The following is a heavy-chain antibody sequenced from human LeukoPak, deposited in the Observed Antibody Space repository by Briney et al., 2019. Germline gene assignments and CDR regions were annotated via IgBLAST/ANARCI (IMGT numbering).Heavy chain of an antibody. D-gene: IGHD3-3*01. V-gene: IGHV3-15*01. J-gene: IGHJ4*02. CDR1: GFTFINAW. CDR2: IKAKPHGGTT. Sequence: GGSLRLSCAASGFTFINAWMAWVRQAPGKGLEWVGRIKAKPHGGTTDYAAPVKGRFTISRDDSKNTLYLQMNSLRAEDTAVYYCAKGSSRGYDFWSGYPSFDYWGQGILVTVSS. CDR3: AKGSSRGYDFWSGYPSFDY.